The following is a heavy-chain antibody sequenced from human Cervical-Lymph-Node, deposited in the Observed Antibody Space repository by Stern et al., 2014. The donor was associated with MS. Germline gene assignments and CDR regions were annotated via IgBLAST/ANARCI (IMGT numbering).Heavy chain of an antibody. CDR1: GMTVSSFW. J-gene: IGHJ5*02. V-gene: IGHV3-7*01. CDR2: IKEDGTEK. Sequence: EVHLVESGGGLVRPGGSLRLSCAASGMTVSSFWMSWVRQAPGRGLEWVASIKEDGTEKYYVDSVKGRFTISRDNAENSLYLQLNSLRAEDTALYYCTRDTWYGGCFDPWGQGTLVTVSS. D-gene: IGHD6-13*01. CDR3: TRDTWYGGCFDP.